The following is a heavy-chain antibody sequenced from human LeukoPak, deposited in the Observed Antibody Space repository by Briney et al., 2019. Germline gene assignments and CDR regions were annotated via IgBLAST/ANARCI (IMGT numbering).Heavy chain of an antibody. CDR2: INHSGST. J-gene: IGHJ3*02. D-gene: IGHD3-22*01. CDR1: GGSFSGYY. V-gene: IGHV4-34*01. CDR3: ARGVGYRYYYDSSGYPDAFEI. Sequence: KPSETLSLACAVYGGSFSGYYWSWIRQPPGKGLEWIGEINHSGSTNYNPSLKSRVTISVDTSKNQFSLKLSSVTAADTAVYYCARGVGYRYYYDSSGYPDAFEIWGQGTMVTVSS.